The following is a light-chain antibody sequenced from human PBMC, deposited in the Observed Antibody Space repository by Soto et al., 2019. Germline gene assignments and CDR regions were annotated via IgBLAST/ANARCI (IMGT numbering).Light chain of an antibody. CDR2: EGN. J-gene: IGLJ1*01. Sequence: QSALTQPASVSGSPGQSITISCTGSSSDVGSYSLLSWYQHHPGKAPKVIIYEGNKRPSGVSNRFSGSKSGNTASLTISGLQAEDEAVYYCCSYAGDFIYVFGPGTKLPVL. CDR1: SSDVGSYSL. V-gene: IGLV2-23*01. CDR3: CSYAGDFIYV.